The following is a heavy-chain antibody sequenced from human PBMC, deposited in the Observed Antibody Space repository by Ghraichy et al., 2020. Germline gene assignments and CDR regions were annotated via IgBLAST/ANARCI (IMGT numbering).Heavy chain of an antibody. CDR3: ARGGPYCSGGSCYPLV. CDR2: INSDGSST. D-gene: IGHD2-15*01. V-gene: IGHV3-74*01. CDR1: GFTFSSYW. Sequence: GGSLRLSCAASGFTFSSYWMHWVRQAPGKGLVWVSHINSDGSSTSYADSVKGRFTISRDNAKNTLYLQMNSLRAEDTAVYYCARGGPYCSGGSCYPLVWGQGTLVTVSS. J-gene: IGHJ4*02.